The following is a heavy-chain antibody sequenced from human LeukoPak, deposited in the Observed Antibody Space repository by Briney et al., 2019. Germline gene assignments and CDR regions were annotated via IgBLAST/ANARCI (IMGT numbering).Heavy chain of an antibody. Sequence: PGGSLRLSCAASGLTFSSYAMSWVRQAPGKGLEWVSAISGSGGSTYYADSVKGRFTISRDNSKNTLYLQMNSLRAEDTAVYYCATPIVGRSSNWFDPWGQGTLVTVSS. V-gene: IGHV3-23*01. J-gene: IGHJ5*02. CDR2: ISGSGGST. CDR1: GLTFSSYA. CDR3: ATPIVGRSSNWFDP. D-gene: IGHD3-16*02.